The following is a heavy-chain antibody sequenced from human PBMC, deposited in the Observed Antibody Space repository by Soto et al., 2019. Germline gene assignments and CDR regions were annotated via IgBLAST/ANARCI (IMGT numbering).Heavy chain of an antibody. V-gene: IGHV4-39*01. CDR1: GGSISSSIYY. J-gene: IGHJ6*03. CDR3: ASYDMTAVTTSDYYYMDV. CDR2: IYYSGST. D-gene: IGHD4-17*01. Sequence: SETLSLTCTVSGGSISSSIYYWGWIRQPPGKGLEWIGSIYYSGSTYYNPSLKSRVTISVDTSKNQFSLKLSSVTAADTAVYYCASYDMTAVTTSDYYYMDVWGKGTTVTAP.